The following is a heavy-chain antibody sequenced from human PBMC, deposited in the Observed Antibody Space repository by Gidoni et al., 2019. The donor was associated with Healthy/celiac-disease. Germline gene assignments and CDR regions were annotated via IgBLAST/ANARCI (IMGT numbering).Heavy chain of an antibody. D-gene: IGHD3-16*01. CDR3: ARIGAPLDY. CDR1: GGSFSGYY. Sequence: QVQLQQWGAGRLTPWETLPLTCAFYGGSFSGYYWSWIRQPPGKGLEWIGEINHSGSTNYNPSLKSRVTISVDTSKNQFSLKLSSVTAADTAVYYCARIGAPLDYWGQGTLVTVSS. V-gene: IGHV4-34*01. J-gene: IGHJ4*02. CDR2: INHSGST.